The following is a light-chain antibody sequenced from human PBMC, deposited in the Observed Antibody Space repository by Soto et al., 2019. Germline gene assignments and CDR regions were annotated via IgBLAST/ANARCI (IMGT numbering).Light chain of an antibody. Sequence: EIVLTQSPGTLSLSPGERVTLSCRASQSVSSSYLAWYQQKPGQAPRLLIYAASSSATGIPDRFSGSGSGTVFTLTISRLEPEDFAVYYCQQYCISPLTFGGGTKVEIK. CDR2: AAS. V-gene: IGKV3-20*01. J-gene: IGKJ4*01. CDR3: QQYCISPLT. CDR1: QSVSSSY.